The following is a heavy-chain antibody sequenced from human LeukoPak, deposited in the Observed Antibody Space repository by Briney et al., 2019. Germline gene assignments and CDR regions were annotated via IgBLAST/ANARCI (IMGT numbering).Heavy chain of an antibody. CDR3: ARGFYDVLTGYPYYFDY. V-gene: IGHV4-61*01. D-gene: IGHD3-9*01. CDR1: GGSVSSRIYS. CDR2: IYYSGST. J-gene: IGHJ4*02. Sequence: SETLSLTCTVPGGSVSSRIYSWSWIRQPPGKGLEWIGYIYYSGSTNYSPSLKSRVTISVDTSKNQFSLQLSSVTAADTAVFYCARGFYDVLTGYPYYFDYWGQGILVTVSS.